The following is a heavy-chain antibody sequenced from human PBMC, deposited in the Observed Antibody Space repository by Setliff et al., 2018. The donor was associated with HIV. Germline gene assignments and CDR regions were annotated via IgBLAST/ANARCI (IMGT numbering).Heavy chain of an antibody. J-gene: IGHJ4*02. V-gene: IGHV4-4*09. CDR3: ARYRRPPYYLDY. CDR1: GDSISSYY. Sequence: SETLSLTCTVSGDSISSYYWSWIRQPPGKELEWIGYIYSTGDSNYNPSLKSRVTMAVDTSKNQFSLKLTSVTAADTAVYYCARYRRPPYYLDYWGQGTQVTVSS. D-gene: IGHD3-16*02. CDR2: IYSTGDS.